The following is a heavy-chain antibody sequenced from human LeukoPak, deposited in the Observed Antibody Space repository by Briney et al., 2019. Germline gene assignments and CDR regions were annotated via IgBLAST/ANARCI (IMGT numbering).Heavy chain of an antibody. CDR3: ARARPSPNGDYDLIYYYYGMDV. CDR1: GFTFSDYY. V-gene: IGHV3-11*01. J-gene: IGHJ6*02. CDR2: ISSSGSTI. Sequence: PGGSLRLSCAASGFTFSDYYMSWIRQAPGKGLEWVSYISSSGSTIYYADSVKGRFTISRDNAKNSLYLQMNSLRAEDTAVYYCARARPSPNGDYDLIYYYYGMDVWGQGTTVTVSS. D-gene: IGHD2-8*01.